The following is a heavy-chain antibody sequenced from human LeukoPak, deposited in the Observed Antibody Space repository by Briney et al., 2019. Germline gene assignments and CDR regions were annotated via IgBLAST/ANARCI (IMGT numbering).Heavy chain of an antibody. CDR2: INTDGSST. V-gene: IGHV3-74*01. D-gene: IGHD2-2*01. J-gene: IGHJ6*03. Sequence: GGSLRLSCAASGFTFSSHSMNWVRQAPGKGLVWVSRINTDGSSTSYADSVKGRFTISRDNAKNTLYLQMNSLRAEDTAVYYCARDPSDIVVVPAATEYYYYYMDVWGKGTTVTVSS. CDR1: GFTFSSHS. CDR3: ARDPSDIVVVPAATEYYYYYMDV.